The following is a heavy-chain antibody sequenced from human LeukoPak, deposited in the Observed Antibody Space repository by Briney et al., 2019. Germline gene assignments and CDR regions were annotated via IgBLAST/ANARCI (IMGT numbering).Heavy chain of an antibody. CDR3: AKDHGPSWSCLDSDY. D-gene: IGHD1-26*01. V-gene: IGHV3-53*01. CDR2: IYSGGTT. Sequence: GGSLTLLCGASGFTVSGTHVIWTRQAPGKGLEWVSAIYSGGTTYYSDSVEGRFTISRDKSKNPLYLQIDSLRVEDTAVYYCAKDHGPSWSCLDSDYWG. J-gene: IGHJ4*01. CDR1: GFTVSGTH.